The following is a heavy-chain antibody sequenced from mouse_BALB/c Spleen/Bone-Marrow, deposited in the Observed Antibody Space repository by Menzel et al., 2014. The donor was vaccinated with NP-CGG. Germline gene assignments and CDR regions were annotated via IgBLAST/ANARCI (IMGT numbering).Heavy chain of an antibody. J-gene: IGHJ3*01. CDR3: ARLGYYGGFAY. Sequence: EVKLMESGGGLVQPGGSLKLSCAASGFDFSGFWMGWVRQAPGKGLEWIGEINPDSSTINYTPSLKDRFIIFRDNAKNTLYLQMSKVRSEDTALYYCARLGYYGGFAYWGQGTLVTVSA. V-gene: IGHV4-1*02. CDR1: GFDFSGFW. CDR2: INPDSSTI. D-gene: IGHD2-3*01.